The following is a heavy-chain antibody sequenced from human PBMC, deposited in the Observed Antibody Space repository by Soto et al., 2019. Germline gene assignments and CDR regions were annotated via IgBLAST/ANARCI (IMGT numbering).Heavy chain of an antibody. CDR2: ISAYNGNT. V-gene: IGHV1-18*01. Sequence: VEVCCKAYGYTFTNYGISWVRQAPGQGLEWMGWISAYNGNTKYAQKLQGRVTMTTDTSTSTAYMELRSLRSDDTAVYYCARGVGSGSYYNQYNWFDPWGQGTLVTVSS. CDR3: ARGVGSGSYYNQYNWFDP. J-gene: IGHJ5*02. D-gene: IGHD3-10*01. CDR1: GYTFTNYG.